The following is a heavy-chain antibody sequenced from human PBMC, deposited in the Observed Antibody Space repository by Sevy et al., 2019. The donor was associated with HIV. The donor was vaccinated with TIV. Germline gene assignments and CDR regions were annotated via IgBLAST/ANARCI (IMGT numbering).Heavy chain of an antibody. Sequence: GGSLRLSCAASGFTFSSYAMSWVRQAPGKGLEWVSAIRGSGGSTYYADSVKGRFTISRDNSKNTLYLQMNSLRAEDTAVYYCAKDVISGSYGGAFDIWGLGTMVTVSS. J-gene: IGHJ3*02. D-gene: IGHD1-26*01. CDR3: AKDVISGSYGGAFDI. V-gene: IGHV3-23*01. CDR1: GFTFSSYA. CDR2: IRGSGGST.